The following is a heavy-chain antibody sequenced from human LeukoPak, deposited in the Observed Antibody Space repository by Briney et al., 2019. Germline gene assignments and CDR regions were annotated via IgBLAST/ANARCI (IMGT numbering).Heavy chain of an antibody. CDR2: IYPGDSDT. Sequence: GESLKISCKGSGYSFTSYWIGWVRQMPGKGLEWMGIIYPGDSDTRYSPSFQGQVTISADKSISTAYLQWSSLKASDTAMYYCARTYYYDSSGYSDSMFYYWGQGTLVTVSS. CDR3: ARTYYYDSSGYSDSMFYY. J-gene: IGHJ4*02. V-gene: IGHV5-51*01. CDR1: GYSFTSYW. D-gene: IGHD3-22*01.